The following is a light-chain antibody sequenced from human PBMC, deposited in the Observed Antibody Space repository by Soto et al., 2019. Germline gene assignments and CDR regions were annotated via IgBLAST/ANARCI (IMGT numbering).Light chain of an antibody. CDR3: QQYNNWPLT. J-gene: IGKJ4*01. CDR1: QSVNSN. CDR2: GAS. Sequence: EIVMTQSPATLSLSPGERATLSCRASQSVNSNLAWYQQKAGQAPRLLIYGASSRATGIPDRFSGSGSGTEFTLTISSLQSEDFAVYYCQQYNNWPLTFGGGTKVDIK. V-gene: IGKV3D-15*01.